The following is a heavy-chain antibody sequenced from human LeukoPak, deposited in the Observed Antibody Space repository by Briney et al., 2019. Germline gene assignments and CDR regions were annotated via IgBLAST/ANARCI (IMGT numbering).Heavy chain of an antibody. V-gene: IGHV3-7*03. CDR2: IRKDGSEK. J-gene: IGHJ4*02. D-gene: IGHD5-18*01. CDR3: ARDSRYSRGVGDFDY. CDR1: GFTFSSDA. Sequence: PGGSLRLSCAASGFTFSSDAMSWVRQAPGKGLEWVANIRKDGSEKYYVDSMNGRFTISRDNAKNSLFLQMNSLRADDTAVYYWARDSRYSRGVGDFDYWGQGTLVIVSS.